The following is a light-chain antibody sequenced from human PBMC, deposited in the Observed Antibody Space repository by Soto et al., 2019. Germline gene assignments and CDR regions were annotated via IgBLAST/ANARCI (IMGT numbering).Light chain of an antibody. V-gene: IGLV2-14*01. CDR3: SSYTSSSSVVV. CDR2: DVS. J-gene: IGLJ2*01. CDR1: SRDVGGYNY. Sequence: QSALTQPASVSGSPGQSITISCTGTSRDVGGYNYVSWYQQHPGKAPKLMIYDVSNRPSGVSNRFSGSKSGNTASLTISGLQAEDEADYCCSSYTSSSSVVVFGGVTKRTVL.